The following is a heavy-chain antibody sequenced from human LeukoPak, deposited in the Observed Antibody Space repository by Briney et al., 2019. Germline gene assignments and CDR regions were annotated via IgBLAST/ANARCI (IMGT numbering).Heavy chain of an antibody. CDR3: AKDSITMVRGVRPNWFDP. J-gene: IGHJ5*02. CDR1: GFTFSSYG. CDR2: ISYDGSNK. D-gene: IGHD3-10*01. Sequence: GTSLTLSCAASGFTFSSYGMRWVRQAPGKGLERVAVISYDGSNKYYADSVKGRFTISRDNSKNTLYLQMNSLRAEDTAVYYCAKDSITMVRGVRPNWFDPWGQGTLVTVSS. V-gene: IGHV3-30*18.